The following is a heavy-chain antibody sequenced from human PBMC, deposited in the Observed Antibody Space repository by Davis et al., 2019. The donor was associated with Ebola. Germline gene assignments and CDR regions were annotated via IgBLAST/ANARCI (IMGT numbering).Heavy chain of an antibody. V-gene: IGHV4-61*05. CDR1: GGSISSSSYY. CDR2: IYYSGST. J-gene: IGHJ5*02. Sequence: SETLSLTCTVSGGSISSSSYYWSWIRQPPGKGLEWIGYIYYSGSTNYNPSLKSRVTISVDTSKNQFSLKLSSVTAADTAVYYCARGRLLWFGELFPWGQGTLVTVSS. D-gene: IGHD3-10*01. CDR3: ARGRLLWFGELFP.